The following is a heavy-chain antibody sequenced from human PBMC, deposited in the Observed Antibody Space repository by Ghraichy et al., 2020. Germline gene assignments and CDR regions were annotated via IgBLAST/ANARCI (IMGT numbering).Heavy chain of an antibody. CDR3: ARDPKDWYLDL. V-gene: IGHV3-33*01. Sequence: GGSLRLSCAASGFTFSSYGMHWVRQAPGKGLEWVAVIWYDGSTKYYADSVKDRFIISRDNSKNTLYLQMDSLRAEDTAVYYCARDPKDWYLDLWGRGTLVTVSS. CDR2: IWYDGSTK. CDR1: GFTFSSYG. J-gene: IGHJ2*01.